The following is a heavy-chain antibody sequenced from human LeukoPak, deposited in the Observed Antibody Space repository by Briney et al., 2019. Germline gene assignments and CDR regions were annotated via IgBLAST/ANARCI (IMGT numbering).Heavy chain of an antibody. CDR3: ARSRDGYNYGKSSFDY. CDR2: ISYDGSNK. J-gene: IGHJ4*02. D-gene: IGHD5-24*01. Sequence: GGSLRLSCAASGFTFSSYAMHWVRQAPGKGLGWVAVISYDGSNKYYADSVKGRFTISRDNSKNTLYLQMNSLRAEDTAVYYCARSRDGYNYGKSSFDYWGQGTLVTVSS. V-gene: IGHV3-30*04. CDR1: GFTFSSYA.